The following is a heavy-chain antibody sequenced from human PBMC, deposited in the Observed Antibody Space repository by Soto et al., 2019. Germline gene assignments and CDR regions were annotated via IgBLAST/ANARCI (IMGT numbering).Heavy chain of an antibody. CDR2: ISYDGSNK. V-gene: IGHV3-30-3*01. CDR1: GFTFSSYA. Sequence: QVQLVESGGGVVQPGRSLRLSCAASGFTFSSYAMHWVRQAPGKGLEWVAVISYDGSNKYYADSVKGRFTISRDNSKNTLYLQMNSLRAEDTDVYYCARESRDIWGQGTMVTVSS. J-gene: IGHJ3*02. CDR3: ARESRDI.